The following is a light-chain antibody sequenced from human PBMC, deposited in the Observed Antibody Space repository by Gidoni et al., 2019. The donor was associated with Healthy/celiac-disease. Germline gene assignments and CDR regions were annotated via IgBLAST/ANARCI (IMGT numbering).Light chain of an antibody. Sequence: IVMTQSPLSLPVTPGEPASIPCRSSQSLLHSNGYNYLDWYLQKPGQSPQLLIYLGSNRASGVPDRFSSSGSGTDFTLKISRVEAEDVGVYYCMQALQTPRYTFGQGTKLEIK. CDR1: QSLLHSNGYNY. J-gene: IGKJ2*01. CDR3: MQALQTPRYT. CDR2: LGS. V-gene: IGKV2-28*01.